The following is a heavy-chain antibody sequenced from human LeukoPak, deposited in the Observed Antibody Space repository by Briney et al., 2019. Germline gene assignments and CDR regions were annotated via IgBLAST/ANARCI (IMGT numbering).Heavy chain of an antibody. V-gene: IGHV1-69*04. CDR1: GGTFSSDA. CDR2: IIPILGIA. D-gene: IGHD3-22*01. CDR3: ARDPHYYDSSGYRYDY. J-gene: IGHJ4*02. Sequence: SVKVSCKASGGTFSSDAISWVRQAPGQGLEWMGRIIPILGIANYAQKFQGRVTITADKSTSTAYMELSSLRSGDTAVYYCARDPHYYDSSGYRYDYWGQGTLVTVSS.